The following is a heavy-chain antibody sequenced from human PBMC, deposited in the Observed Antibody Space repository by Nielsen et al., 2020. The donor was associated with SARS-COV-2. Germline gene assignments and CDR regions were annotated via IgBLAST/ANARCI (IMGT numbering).Heavy chain of an antibody. J-gene: IGHJ3*02. D-gene: IGHD6-13*01. CDR3: ARVNPSSGSWFDAFDI. V-gene: IGHV3-73*01. CDR1: GFSLSVPS. Sequence: GVFKIPRAASGFSLSVPSVNWVRQAPGKGLEWLGRVKNKDNDYATTYGASVKGRLKISRDDSKNTAYLQMNSLKSEDSALYFCARVNPSSGSWFDAFDIWGQGTMVTVSS. CDR2: VKNKDNDYAT.